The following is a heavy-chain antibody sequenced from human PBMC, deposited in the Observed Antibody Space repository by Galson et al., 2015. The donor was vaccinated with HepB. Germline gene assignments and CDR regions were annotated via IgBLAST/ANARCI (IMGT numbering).Heavy chain of an antibody. D-gene: IGHD2-2*01. Sequence: SLRLSCAASGFTFSSYAMSWVRQAPGKGLEWVSAISGSGGHTYYADSVKGQFTSSRDNAKNSLYLQMNSLRDEDTAVYYCARDRAVPAAVYYFDYWGQGTLVTVSS. CDR2: ISGSGGHT. CDR3: ARDRAVPAAVYYFDY. J-gene: IGHJ4*02. V-gene: IGHV3-23*01. CDR1: GFTFSSYA.